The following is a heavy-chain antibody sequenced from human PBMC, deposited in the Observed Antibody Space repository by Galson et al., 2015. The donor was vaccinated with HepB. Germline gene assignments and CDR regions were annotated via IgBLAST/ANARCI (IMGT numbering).Heavy chain of an antibody. Sequence: SLRLSCAASGFTFSSYWMSWVRQAPGKGLEWVANIKQDGSEKYYVDSVKGRFTISRDNAKNSLYLQMNSLRAEDTAVYYCARDQTHIAAAGTDDYYGMDVWGQGTTVTVSS. J-gene: IGHJ6*02. V-gene: IGHV3-7*03. D-gene: IGHD6-13*01. CDR3: ARDQTHIAAAGTDDYYGMDV. CDR2: IKQDGSEK. CDR1: GFTFSSYW.